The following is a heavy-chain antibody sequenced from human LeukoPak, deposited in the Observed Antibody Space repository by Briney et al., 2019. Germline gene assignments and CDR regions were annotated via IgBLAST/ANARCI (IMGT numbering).Heavy chain of an antibody. CDR3: ARGRSFNYNDTSAHFPV. CDR1: GSTFSSYD. V-gene: IGHV3-13*01. J-gene: IGHJ4*02. CDR2: IGTIGDT. Sequence: PGGSLRPSCSASGSTFSSYDFHWVRQAPGYGLEWVSGIGTIGDTYYLGSVKGRFTISRENAKNSLYLQMNSLRAGDTAVYYCARGRSFNYNDTSAHFPVWGPGTVVTVSS. D-gene: IGHD3-22*01.